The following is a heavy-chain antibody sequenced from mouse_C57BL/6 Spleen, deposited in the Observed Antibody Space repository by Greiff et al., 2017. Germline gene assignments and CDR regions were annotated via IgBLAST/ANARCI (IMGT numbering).Heavy chain of an antibody. J-gene: IGHJ1*03. CDR2: INPNYGTT. Sequence: EVQLQQSGPELVKPGASVKISCKASGYTFTDYNMNWVKQSNGKSLEWIGVINPNYGTTSYNQKFKGKATLTVDQSSSTAYMQRDSLPSEDSTVDYCARSYYYGSSYGGYFDVWGTGTTLTVSS. CDR3: ARSYYYGSSYGGYFDV. V-gene: IGHV1-39*01. D-gene: IGHD1-1*01. CDR1: GYTFTDYN.